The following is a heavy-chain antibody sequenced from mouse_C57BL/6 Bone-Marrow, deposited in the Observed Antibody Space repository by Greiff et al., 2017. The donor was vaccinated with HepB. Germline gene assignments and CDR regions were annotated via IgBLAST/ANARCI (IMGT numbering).Heavy chain of an antibody. V-gene: IGHV5-6*01. J-gene: IGHJ3*01. CDR3: ARPLPP. D-gene: IGHD2-12*01. CDR2: ISSGGSYT. CDR1: GFTFSSYG. Sequence: EVKLQESGGDLVKPGGSLKLSCAASGFTFSSYGMSWVRQTPDKRLEWVATISSGGSYTYYPDSVKGRFTISRDNAKNTLYLQMSSLKSGDTAMYYCARPLPPWGRGTLVTVSA.